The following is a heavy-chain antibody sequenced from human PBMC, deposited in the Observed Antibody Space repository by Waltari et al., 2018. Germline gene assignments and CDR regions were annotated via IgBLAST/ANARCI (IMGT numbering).Heavy chain of an antibody. CDR1: GYTFTDYY. Sequence: VQLVQSGAEVKKPGATVKISCKASGYTFTDYYMHWVQQAPGQGLEWMGRINPNSGGTNYAQKFQGRVTMTRDTSISTAYMELSRLRSDDTAVYYCARGFGGFHDAFDIWGQGTMVTVSS. V-gene: IGHV1-2*06. D-gene: IGHD3-10*01. CDR2: INPNSGGT. CDR3: ARGFGGFHDAFDI. J-gene: IGHJ3*02.